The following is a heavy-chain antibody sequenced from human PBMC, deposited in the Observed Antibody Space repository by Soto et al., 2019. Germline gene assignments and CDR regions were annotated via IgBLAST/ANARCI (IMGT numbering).Heavy chain of an antibody. D-gene: IGHD7-27*01. J-gene: IGHJ2*01. V-gene: IGHV4-59*01. Sequence: QMQLQASGPGLVKPSETLSLTCTVSGGSIRSYFWSWIRQAPGKKLEWLGYVYHNGNTNYNPSLRSRLTLSVDMSNNGLSLNLKSLTAADAAVYYCAVPGPAGLWGRGTLVTVAS. CDR3: AVPGPAGL. CDR1: GGSIRSYF. CDR2: VYHNGNT.